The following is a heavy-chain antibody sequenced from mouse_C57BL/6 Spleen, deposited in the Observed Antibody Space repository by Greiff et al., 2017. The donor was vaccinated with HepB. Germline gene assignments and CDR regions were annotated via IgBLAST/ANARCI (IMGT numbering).Heavy chain of an antibody. V-gene: IGHV1-58*01. J-gene: IGHJ1*03. CDR2: IYIGNGYT. CDR1: GYTFTSYG. CDR3: ARYYYGSSYWYFDV. D-gene: IGHD1-1*01. Sequence: EVMLVESGAELVRPGSSVKMSCKTSGYTFTSYGINWVKQRPGQGLEWIGYIYIGNGYTEYNEKFKGKATLTSDTSSSTAYMQLSSLTSEDSAIYFCARYYYGSSYWYFDVWGTGTTVTVSS.